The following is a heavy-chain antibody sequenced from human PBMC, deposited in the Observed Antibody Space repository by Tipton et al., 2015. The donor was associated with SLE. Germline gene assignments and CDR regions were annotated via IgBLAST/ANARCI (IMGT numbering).Heavy chain of an antibody. D-gene: IGHD2-15*01. Sequence: SLRLSCAASGFTFSSCAMSWVRQAPGKGLEWVSSISGRGGTTYYADSVKGRFTISRDNSRGVLYLQMNSMRVDDTALYYCARAPEGHCSGGTCFRSSSSYYMDVWGTGTTVRVSS. V-gene: IGHV3-23*01. CDR2: ISGRGGTT. J-gene: IGHJ6*03. CDR1: GFTFSSCA. CDR3: ARAPEGHCSGGTCFRSSSSYYMDV.